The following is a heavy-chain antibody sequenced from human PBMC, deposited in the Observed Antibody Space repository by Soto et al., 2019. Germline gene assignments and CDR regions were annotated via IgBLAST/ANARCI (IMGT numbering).Heavy chain of an antibody. V-gene: IGHV3-33*01. Sequence: QVQLVESGGGVVQPGRSLRLSCAASGFTFSSYGMHWVRQAPGKGLEWVAVIWYDGSNKYYADSVKGRFTISRDNSENTLYLQMNSLRAEDTAVYYCARAFGYYGSGRWRYYYYGMDVWGQGTTVTVSS. CDR3: ARAFGYYGSGRWRYYYYGMDV. CDR1: GFTFSSYG. D-gene: IGHD3-10*01. J-gene: IGHJ6*02. CDR2: IWYDGSNK.